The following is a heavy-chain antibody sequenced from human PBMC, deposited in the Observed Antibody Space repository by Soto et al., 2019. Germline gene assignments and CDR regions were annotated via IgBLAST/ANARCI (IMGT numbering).Heavy chain of an antibody. J-gene: IGHJ5*02. CDR2: IYSSGST. CDR1: GGAINSYY. D-gene: IGHD3-3*01. V-gene: IGHV4-4*07. CDR3: ARGQRFSDWFDP. Sequence: GPGPVPPSETLSLTCTVSGGAINSYYWTWIRQPAGKGLEWIGRIYSSGSTKYNPSLQSRVTMSLDTSKNQFSLRLTSVTAADTAVYYCARGQRFSDWFDPWGQGTLVTVS.